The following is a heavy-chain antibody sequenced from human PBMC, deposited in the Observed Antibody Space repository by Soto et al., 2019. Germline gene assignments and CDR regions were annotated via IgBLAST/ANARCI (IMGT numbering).Heavy chain of an antibody. CDR2: ISSNGGST. J-gene: IGHJ4*02. Sequence: RWPLRLCCAASGFTFSSSSMHWVRQAPGKGLEYVSVISSNGGSTYYANSVKGRFTISRDNSKNTLYLQMGSLRSEDMAVYYCARTSGYAFDYWGQGTLVTVSS. D-gene: IGHD5-12*01. V-gene: IGHV3-64*01. CDR3: ARTSGYAFDY. CDR1: GFTFSSSS.